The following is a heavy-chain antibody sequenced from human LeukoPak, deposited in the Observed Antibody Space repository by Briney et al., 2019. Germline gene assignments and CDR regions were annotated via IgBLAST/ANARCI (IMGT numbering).Heavy chain of an antibody. D-gene: IGHD6-13*01. V-gene: IGHV4-39*01. J-gene: IGHJ4*02. CDR3: ARLVVSSWYHEVLLGRDY. CDR2: FFYSGST. Sequence: SETLSLTCTVSGGSISSRPYCWGWIRQPPGKGLEWLGRFFYSGSTNYKPSLKSRVTISVDTSKNQFSLKLSSVTAADTAVYYCARLVVSSWYHEVLLGRDYWGQGTLVTVSS. CDR1: GGSISSRPYC.